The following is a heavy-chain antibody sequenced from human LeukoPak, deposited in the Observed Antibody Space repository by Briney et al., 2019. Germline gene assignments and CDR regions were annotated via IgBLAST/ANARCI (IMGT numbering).Heavy chain of an antibody. CDR2: INPSGGST. D-gene: IGHD1-26*01. CDR1: GYTFTSYY. CDR3: ARTRVMVIVGRDYFDS. J-gene: IGHJ4*02. V-gene: IGHV1-46*01. Sequence: ASVKVSCKASGYTFTSYYMHWVRQAPGQGLEWMGIINPSGGSTSYAQKFQGRVTMTRDTSTSTVYMELSRLRSDDTAVYYCARTRVMVIVGRDYFDSWGQGTLVTVSS.